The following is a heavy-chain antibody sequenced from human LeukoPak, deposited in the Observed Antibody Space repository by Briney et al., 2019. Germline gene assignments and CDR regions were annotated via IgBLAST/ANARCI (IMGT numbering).Heavy chain of an antibody. V-gene: IGHV4-59*01. CDR3: ARDRRSSTWYYFDY. CDR2: VYNSGST. CDR1: SGSISSDY. Sequence: SETLSLTCTVSSGSISSDYWTWIRQPPGKGLGWMGYVYNSGSTNYNPSLKSRVTISVDTSKNQFSLKLTSVTAADTAVYYCARDRRSSTWYYFDYWGQGTLVTVSS. D-gene: IGHD6-13*01. J-gene: IGHJ4*02.